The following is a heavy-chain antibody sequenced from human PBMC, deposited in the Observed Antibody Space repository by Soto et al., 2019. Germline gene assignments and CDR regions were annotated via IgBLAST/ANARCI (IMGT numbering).Heavy chain of an antibody. CDR3: ARGIVVVTAIRPYFDY. V-gene: IGHV4-39*07. D-gene: IGHD2-21*02. Sequence: ASETLSLTCTVSGGSISSSSYYWGWIRQPPGKGLEWIGSIWYSGSTYYNPSLKSRVTISVDTSKNHFSLKLSSVTAADTAVYYCARGIVVVTAIRPYFDYWGQGTLVTVSS. CDR1: GGSISSSSYY. J-gene: IGHJ4*02. CDR2: IWYSGST.